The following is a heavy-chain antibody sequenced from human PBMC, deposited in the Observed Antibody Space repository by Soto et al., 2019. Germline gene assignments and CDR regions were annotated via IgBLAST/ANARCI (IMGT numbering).Heavy chain of an antibody. CDR1: GYTFTSYY. CDR2: INPSGGST. CDR3: ARNREQLVRENFFDY. V-gene: IGHV1-46*01. D-gene: IGHD6-13*01. Sequence: ASVKVSCKASGYTFTSYYMHWVRQAPGQGLEWMGIINPSGGSTSYAQKFQGRVTMTRDTSASTVYMELSSLRSEDTAVYYCARNREQLVRENFFDYWGQGTLGTVSS. J-gene: IGHJ4*02.